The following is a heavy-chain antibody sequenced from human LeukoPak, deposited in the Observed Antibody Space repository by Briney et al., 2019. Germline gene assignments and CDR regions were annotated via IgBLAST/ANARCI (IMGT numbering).Heavy chain of an antibody. CDR2: TYYRSKWYN. CDR3: ARDGTMRSGPAFDI. Sequence: SQTLSLTCANSGDSVSSNSAAWNSIRQSPSRGLEWLGRTYYRSKWYNDYAVSVKSRITINPDTSKNQFSLQLNSVTPEDTAVYYCARDGTMRSGPAFDIWGQGTMVTVSS. CDR1: GDSVSSNSAA. V-gene: IGHV6-1*01. J-gene: IGHJ3*02. D-gene: IGHD3-3*01.